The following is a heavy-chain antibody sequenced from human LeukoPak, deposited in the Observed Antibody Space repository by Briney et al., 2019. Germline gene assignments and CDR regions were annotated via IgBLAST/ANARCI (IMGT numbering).Heavy chain of an antibody. J-gene: IGHJ4*02. CDR1: GGSFSGYY. CDR2: INHSGST. CDR3: ARGRGQWLPLDY. V-gene: IGHV4-34*01. Sequence: PSETLSLTCAVYGGSFSGYYWSWIRQPPGKGLEWIGEINHSGSTNYNPSLKSRVTISVDTSKNQFSLKLSSVTAVDTAVYYCARGRGQWLPLDYWGQGTLVTVSS. D-gene: IGHD6-19*01.